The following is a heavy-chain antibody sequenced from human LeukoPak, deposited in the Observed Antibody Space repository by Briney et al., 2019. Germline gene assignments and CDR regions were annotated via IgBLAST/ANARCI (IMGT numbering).Heavy chain of an antibody. CDR2: INHSGST. CDR3: ARKDYGNYRDSDS. CDR1: GGSFSGYY. Sequence: SETLSLTCAVYGGSFSGYYWSWIRQPPGKGLEWIGEINHSGSTNYNPSLKSRVTISVDTSKNQFSLKLSSVTAADTAVYYCARKDYGNYRDSDSWGQGTLVTVST. D-gene: IGHD4-11*01. J-gene: IGHJ4*02. V-gene: IGHV4-34*01.